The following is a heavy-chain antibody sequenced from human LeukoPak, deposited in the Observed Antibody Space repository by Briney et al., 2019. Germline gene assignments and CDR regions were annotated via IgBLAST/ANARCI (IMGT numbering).Heavy chain of an antibody. CDR3: ARDRECSGGSCLVDY. D-gene: IGHD2-15*01. CDR1: GFTFSSYW. CDR2: IKQDGSEK. J-gene: IGHJ4*02. V-gene: IGHV3-7*01. Sequence: PGGSLRLSCAASGFTFSSYWMSWVRQAPGKGLEWVANIKQDGSEKYYVDFVKGRFTISRDNAKNSLYLQMNSLRAEDTAVYYCARDRECSGGSCLVDYWGQGTLVTVSS.